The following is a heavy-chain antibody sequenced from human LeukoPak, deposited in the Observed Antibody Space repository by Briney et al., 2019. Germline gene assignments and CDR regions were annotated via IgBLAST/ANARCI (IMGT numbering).Heavy chain of an antibody. V-gene: IGHV4-34*01. J-gene: IGHJ4*02. CDR2: INHSGST. CDR3: ARGTPPPTYYYDSSGYYYFDY. D-gene: IGHD3-22*01. Sequence: SETLSLTRAVYGGSFSGYYWSWIRQPPRKGLEWIGEINHSGSTNYNPSLKSRVTISVDTSKNQFSLKLSSVTAADTAVYYCARGTPPPTYYYDSSGYYYFDYWGQGTLVTVSS. CDR1: GGSFSGYY.